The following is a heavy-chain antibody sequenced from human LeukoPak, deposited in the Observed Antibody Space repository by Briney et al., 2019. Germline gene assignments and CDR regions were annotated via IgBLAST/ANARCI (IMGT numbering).Heavy chain of an antibody. D-gene: IGHD3-3*01. CDR1: GYTFTSYG. J-gene: IGHJ5*02. Sequence: ASVKVFCKASGYTFTSYGISWVRQAPGQGLEWMGWISAYNGNTNYAQKLQGRVTMTTDTSTSTAYMELRSLRSDDTAVYYCARDLHYDFWSGSLWFDPWGQGTLVTVSS. CDR2: ISAYNGNT. V-gene: IGHV1-18*01. CDR3: ARDLHYDFWSGSLWFDP.